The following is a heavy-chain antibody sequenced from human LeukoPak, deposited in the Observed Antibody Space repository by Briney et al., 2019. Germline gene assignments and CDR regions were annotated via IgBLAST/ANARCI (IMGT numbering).Heavy chain of an antibody. D-gene: IGHD3-22*01. CDR3: AIGLSDSSGYYLPLGY. CDR2: VSNDGNNK. J-gene: IGHJ4*02. CDR1: GFTFSNYA. V-gene: IGHV3-30-3*01. Sequence: GGSLRLSCAASGFTFSNYAMHWVRQAPGKGLEWVAVVSNDGNNKYYTDSVKGRFTISRDTSKNTLYLQMNSLRAEDTAVYYCAIGLSDSSGYYLPLGYWGQGTLVIVSS.